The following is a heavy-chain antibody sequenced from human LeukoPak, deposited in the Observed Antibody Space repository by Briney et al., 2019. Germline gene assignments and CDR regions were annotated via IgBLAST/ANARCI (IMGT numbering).Heavy chain of an antibody. V-gene: IGHV4-31*03. CDR1: GGSISSGGNY. CDR3: ARAGGSSPFDY. D-gene: IGHD1-26*01. CDR2: IYYSGST. Sequence: SETLSLTCSVSGGSISSGGNYWSWIRQHPGKGLEWIGYIYYSGSTSYNPSLKCRVAISLDTSKNQFSLNLSSVTAADTAVYYCARAGGSSPFDYWGQGTLVTVSS. J-gene: IGHJ4*02.